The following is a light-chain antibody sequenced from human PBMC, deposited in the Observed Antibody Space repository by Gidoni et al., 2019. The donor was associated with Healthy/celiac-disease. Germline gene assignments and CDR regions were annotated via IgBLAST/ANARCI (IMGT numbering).Light chain of an antibody. J-gene: IGKJ1*01. CDR1: QSVNSN. CDR2: GAS. Sequence: VMTQSPATLSVSPGERATLSCRASQSVNSNLAWYQQKPGQAPRLLITGASTRATGIPARFSGSGSGTEFTLTISSLQSEDFAVYYCQHYNNWPPETFGQGTKVEIK. CDR3: QHYNNWPPET. V-gene: IGKV3-15*01.